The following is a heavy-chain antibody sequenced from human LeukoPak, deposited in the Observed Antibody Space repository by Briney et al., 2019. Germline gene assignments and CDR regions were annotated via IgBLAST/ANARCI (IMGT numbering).Heavy chain of an antibody. CDR1: GGSFSGYY. CDR2: INHSGSS. CDR3: ATLVVSRSKTSDY. D-gene: IGHD3-16*01. V-gene: IGHV4-34*01. J-gene: IGHJ4*02. Sequence: SETLSLTCAVYGGSFSGYYWSWIRQPPGKGLEWIGEINHSGSSNYNPSLKSRVTISADTAKSQFSLKLSSVTAADTAVYYCATLVVSRSKTSDYWGQGTLVTVSS.